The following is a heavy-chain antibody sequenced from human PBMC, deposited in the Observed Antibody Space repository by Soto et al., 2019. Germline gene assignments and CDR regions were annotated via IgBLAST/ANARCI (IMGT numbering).Heavy chain of an antibody. V-gene: IGHV3-13*01. CDR1: GFNFSSYD. Sequence: EAQLVESGGGLVQPGGSLRLSCAASGFNFSSYDMHWVRQVPGKGLEWVSAIGTGHVTYYPGSVKGRFTLSRENAKNSLYLQMNSLRAGDTAVYYLAREAAGTPFVIDYGGQGTLVAVSS. CDR2: IGTGHVT. CDR3: AREAAGTPFVIDY. D-gene: IGHD6-19*01. J-gene: IGHJ4*02.